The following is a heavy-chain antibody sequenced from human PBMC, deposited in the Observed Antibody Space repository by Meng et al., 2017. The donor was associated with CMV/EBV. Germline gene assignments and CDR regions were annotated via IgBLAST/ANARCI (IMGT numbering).Heavy chain of an antibody. CDR1: GGSFSGYY. Sequence: LRLSYTVYGGSFSGYYWSWIRQPPGKGLEWIGEINHSGSTNYNPSLKSRVTISVDTSKNQFSLKLSSVTAADTAVYYCARGKRSSSWRGGYFDLWGRGTLVTVSS. CDR3: ARGKRSSSWRGGYFDL. CDR2: INHSGST. J-gene: IGHJ2*01. V-gene: IGHV4-34*01. D-gene: IGHD6-13*01.